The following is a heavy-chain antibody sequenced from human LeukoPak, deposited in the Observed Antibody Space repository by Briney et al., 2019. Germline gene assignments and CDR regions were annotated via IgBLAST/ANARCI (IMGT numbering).Heavy chain of an antibody. V-gene: IGHV4-59*01. D-gene: IGHD2-15*01. CDR2: IYYSGST. Sequence: SETLSLTCTVSGGSISSYYWSWIRQPPGKGLEWIGYIYYSGSTNYNPSLKSRVTISVDTSKNQFSLKLSSVTAADTAVYYCARGVQYCSGGSCYPLFDYWGQGTLVTVSS. CDR3: ARGVQYCSGGSCYPLFDY. CDR1: GGSISSYY. J-gene: IGHJ4*02.